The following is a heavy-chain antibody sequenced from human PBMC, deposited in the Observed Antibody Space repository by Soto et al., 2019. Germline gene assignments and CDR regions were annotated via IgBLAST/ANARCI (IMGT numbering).Heavy chain of an antibody. CDR3: ARVRFLEWFLRGGMDV. V-gene: IGHV1-69*06. CDR2: IIPIFGTA. CDR1: GGTFSSYA. D-gene: IGHD3-3*01. Sequence: QVQLVQSGAEVKKPGSSVKVSCKASGGTFSSYAISWVRQAPEQGLEWMGGIIPIFGTANYAQKFQGRVTITADKSTSTAYMELSSLRSEDTAVYYCARVRFLEWFLRGGMDVWGQGTTVTVSS. J-gene: IGHJ6*02.